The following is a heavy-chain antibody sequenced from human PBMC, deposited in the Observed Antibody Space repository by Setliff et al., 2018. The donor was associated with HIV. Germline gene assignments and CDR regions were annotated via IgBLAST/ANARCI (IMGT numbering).Heavy chain of an antibody. CDR1: GIIFTKCG. CDR3: ARDLLATL. J-gene: IGHJ4*02. Sequence: LSLTCAASGIIFTKCGLSWVRQAPGKGLEWVAVIWYDGDNKFYADSVKGRFTVSRDNSKKTLYLQMNSLTTEDTAVYFCARDLLATLWGQGTLVTVSS. CDR2: IWYDGDNK. V-gene: IGHV3-33*07.